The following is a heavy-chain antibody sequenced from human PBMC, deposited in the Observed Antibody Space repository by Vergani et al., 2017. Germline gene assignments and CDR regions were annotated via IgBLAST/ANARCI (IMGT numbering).Heavy chain of an antibody. J-gene: IGHJ1*01. CDR3: ARDRCSSTSCYKEYFQH. CDR2: ISGSGGST. CDR1: GITFWKFG. D-gene: IGHD2-2*02. V-gene: IGHV3-23*04. Sequence: EVDLVESGGGLAQPGGSLRLSCEASGITFWKFGMHWVRQGPGKGLEWVSAISGSGGSTYYADPVKGRFTISRDNSKNTLYLQMNSLRAEDTAVYYCARDRCSSTSCYKEYFQHWGQGTLVTVSS.